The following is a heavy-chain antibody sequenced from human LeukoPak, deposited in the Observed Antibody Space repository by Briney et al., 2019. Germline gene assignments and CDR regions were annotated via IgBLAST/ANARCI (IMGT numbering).Heavy chain of an antibody. CDR2: IFHTGHT. V-gene: IGHV4-30-2*01. J-gene: IGHJ4*02. CDR1: GGSISSGDFP. Sequence: SETLSLTCAVSGGSISSGDFPWSWIRQPPGKGLEWIGYIFHTGHTSYNPSLKSRVTIFVDMSKNQLSLRLTSVTAADTAVYYCARGFYGAGSQFDYWGQGTLVTVSS. CDR3: ARGFYGAGSQFDY. D-gene: IGHD3-10*01.